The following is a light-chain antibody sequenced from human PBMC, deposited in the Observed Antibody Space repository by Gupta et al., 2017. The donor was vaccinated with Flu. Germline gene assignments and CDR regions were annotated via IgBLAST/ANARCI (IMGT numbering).Light chain of an antibody. V-gene: IGLV1-47*01. CDR2: RNN. CDR1: SSNIGNNY. CDR3: SAWDDSLTAWV. Sequence: QAVLTQPPSASGTPGQRVTISCSGSSSNIGNNYVYWYWQLPGTAPKLLIYRNNHRPSGVPDRFSDSKSGTSASLAITGLRSEDEADYYCSAWDDSLTAWVFGGGTKLTVL. J-gene: IGLJ3*02.